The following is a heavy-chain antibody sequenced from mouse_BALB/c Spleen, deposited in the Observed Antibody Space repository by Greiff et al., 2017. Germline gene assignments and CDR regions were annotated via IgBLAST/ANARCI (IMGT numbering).Heavy chain of an antibody. CDR2: ISDGGSYT. CDR1: GFTFSDYY. V-gene: IGHV5-4*02. J-gene: IGHJ3*01. CDR3: ARDGTTAKGFAY. D-gene: IGHD1-2*01. Sequence: EVQGVESGGGLVKPGGSLKLSCAASGFTFSDYYMYWVRQTPEKRLEWVATISDGGSYTYYPDSVKGRFTISRDNAKNNLYLQMSSLKSEDTAMYYCARDGTTAKGFAYWGQGTLVTVSA.